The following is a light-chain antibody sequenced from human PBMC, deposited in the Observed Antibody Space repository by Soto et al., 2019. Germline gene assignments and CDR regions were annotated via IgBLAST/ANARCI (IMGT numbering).Light chain of an antibody. CDR3: RQSYSTPPT. Sequence: DIPMTQSPSSLSASVGDRVTITCRASQSISSYLNWYQQKPGKAPKLLIYAASSLQSGVPSRFSGSGSGADFPLTSSSLQPEDFATYYCRQSYSTPPTFGQGTKVDI. CDR1: QSISSY. J-gene: IGKJ1*01. CDR2: AAS. V-gene: IGKV1-39*01.